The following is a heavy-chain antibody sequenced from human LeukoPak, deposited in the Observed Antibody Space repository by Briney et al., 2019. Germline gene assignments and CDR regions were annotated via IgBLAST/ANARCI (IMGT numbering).Heavy chain of an antibody. V-gene: IGHV3-21*01. CDR2: ISSSSSYI. D-gene: IGHD3-10*01. Sequence: GGSLRLSCAASGFTFSSYSMNWVRQAPGKGLEWVSSISSSSSYIYYADSVKGRFTISRDNAKNSLYLQMNSLRAEDTAVYYCARVTMVRGKKGDFDCWGQGTLVTVSS. CDR3: ARVTMVRGKKGDFDC. CDR1: GFTFSSYS. J-gene: IGHJ4*02.